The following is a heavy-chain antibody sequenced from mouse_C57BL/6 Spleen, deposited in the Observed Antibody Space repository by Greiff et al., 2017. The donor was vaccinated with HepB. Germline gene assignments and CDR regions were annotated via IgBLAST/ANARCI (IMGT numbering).Heavy chain of an antibody. Sequence: QVQLQQPGAELVMPGASVKLSCKASGYTFTSYWMHWVKQRPGQGLEWIGEIDPSDSYTNYNQKFKGKSTLTVDKSSSTAYMQLSSLTSEDSAVYYCARARYYGSSYRYFDVWGTGTTVTVSS. D-gene: IGHD1-1*01. CDR2: IDPSDSYT. CDR1: GYTFTSYW. V-gene: IGHV1-69*01. CDR3: ARARYYGSSYRYFDV. J-gene: IGHJ1*03.